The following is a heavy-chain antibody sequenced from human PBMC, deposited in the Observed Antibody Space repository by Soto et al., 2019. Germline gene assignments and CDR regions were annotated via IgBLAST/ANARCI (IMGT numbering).Heavy chain of an antibody. J-gene: IGHJ4*02. CDR1: GGSISSGDYY. Sequence: PLSLTCTVSGGSISSGDYYWSWIRQPPGKGLEWIAYIHNSVSTHYNPSLKSRVTISVDTSKNQFSLKLSSVTAADTAVCYWARSRYIWSYVCDYWGQGILV. D-gene: IGHD1-26*01. CDR2: IHNSVST. CDR3: ARSRYIWSYVCDY. V-gene: IGHV4-30-4*01.